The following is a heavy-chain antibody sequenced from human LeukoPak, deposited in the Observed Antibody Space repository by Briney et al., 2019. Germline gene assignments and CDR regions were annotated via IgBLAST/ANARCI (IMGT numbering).Heavy chain of an antibody. J-gene: IGHJ4*02. CDR3: AKDRDSYGYYPYYFDY. D-gene: IGHD3-22*01. CDR1: GFTFDKYW. CDR2: IRYDGSNK. V-gene: IGHV3-30*02. Sequence: GGSLRLSCAASGFTFDKYWMTWVRQAPGKGLEWVAFIRYDGSNKYYSDSVKGRFTISRDNSKNTLYLQMNSLRAEDTAVYYCAKDRDSYGYYPYYFDYWGQGTLVTVSS.